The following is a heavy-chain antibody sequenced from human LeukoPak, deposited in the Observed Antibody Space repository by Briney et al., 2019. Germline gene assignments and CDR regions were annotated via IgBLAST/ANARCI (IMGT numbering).Heavy chain of an antibody. CDR2: ISREGVST. CDR3: ARARVEMETMFFDY. V-gene: IGHV3-74*01. D-gene: IGHD5-24*01. J-gene: IGHJ4*02. CDR1: GFTFSNYA. Sequence: GGSLRLSCSASGFTFSNYAIHWVRQAPGKGLVWVSRISREGVSTRYADSVKGRFTMSRDNAKNTLYLQMNSLRAEDTAVYYCARARVEMETMFFDYWGQGTLVTVSS.